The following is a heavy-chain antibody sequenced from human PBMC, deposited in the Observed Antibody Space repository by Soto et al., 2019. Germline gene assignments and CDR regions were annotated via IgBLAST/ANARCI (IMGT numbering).Heavy chain of an antibody. V-gene: IGHV4-34*01. D-gene: IGHD2-2*01. CDR2: INHSGST. CDR1: GWSFSGYY. CDR3: ARCIVPAAPDY. Sequence: PSETLSLTCAVYGWSFSGYYWSWIRRPPGKGLEWIGEINHSGSTNYNPSLKSRVTISVDTSKNQFSLKLSSVTAADTAVYYCARCIVPAAPDYWGQGTLVTVSS. J-gene: IGHJ4*02.